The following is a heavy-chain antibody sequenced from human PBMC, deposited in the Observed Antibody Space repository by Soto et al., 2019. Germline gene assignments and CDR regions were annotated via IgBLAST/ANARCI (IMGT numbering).Heavy chain of an antibody. CDR2: IIPIFGTA. CDR3: ARRELLNSNWFDP. CDR1: GGTFSSYA. D-gene: IGHD1-26*01. Sequence: SVKVSCKASGGTFSSYAISWVRQAPGQGLEWMGGIIPIFGTANYAQKFQGRVTITADKSTSTAYMELSSLRSEDTAVYYCARRELLNSNWFDPWGQGTLVTAPQ. J-gene: IGHJ5*02. V-gene: IGHV1-69*06.